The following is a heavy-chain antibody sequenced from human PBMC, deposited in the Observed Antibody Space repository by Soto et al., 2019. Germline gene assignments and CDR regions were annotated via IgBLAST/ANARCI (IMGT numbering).Heavy chain of an antibody. D-gene: IGHD2-15*01. J-gene: IGHJ4*02. CDR2: IIPIFGTA. V-gene: IGHV1-69*01. CDR1: EGTFSSYA. CDR3: ARDLPSSGGSVLAGVH. Sequence: QVQLVQSGTEVKKPGSSVKVSCKASEGTFSSYAISWVRQAPGQGLEWMGGIIPIFGTANYAQKFQGRVTITADESTSTAYMELSSLRSEDTAVYYCARDLPSSGGSVLAGVHWGQRTLVTVSS.